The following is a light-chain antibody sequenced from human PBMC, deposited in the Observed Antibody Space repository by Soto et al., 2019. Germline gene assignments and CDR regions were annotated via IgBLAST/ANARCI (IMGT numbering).Light chain of an antibody. CDR3: EQYKDWSS. CDR2: GAS. J-gene: IGKJ2*03. CDR1: QNINYN. Sequence: EIVMTQSPATLSVSPGERVTLSCRARQNINYNLAWYQQKPGQTLRLLIQGASTRAPGITVRFSGSGSGTEFTLTITSMQSEDFGVYYCEQYKDWSSFGQGTKLEIK. V-gene: IGKV3-15*01.